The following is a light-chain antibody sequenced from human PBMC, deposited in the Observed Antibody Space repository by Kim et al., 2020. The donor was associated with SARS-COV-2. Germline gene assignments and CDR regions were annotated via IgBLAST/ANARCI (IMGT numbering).Light chain of an antibody. V-gene: IGLV2-8*01. CDR3: CSNAGSKVV. Sequence: PGQSVTIAGTASSSDVGGSKYVSWYQQYPRKAPKLMIYEVSERPSGVPDRFSGSKSGNPASLTVSGLQTEDEADYYCCSNAGSKVVFGTGTKVTVL. J-gene: IGLJ1*01. CDR2: EVS. CDR1: SSDVGGSKY.